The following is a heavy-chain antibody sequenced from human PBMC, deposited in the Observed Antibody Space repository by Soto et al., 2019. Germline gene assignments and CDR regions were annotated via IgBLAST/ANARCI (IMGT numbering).Heavy chain of an antibody. V-gene: IGHV4-61*01. CDR2: IYYSGTT. Sequence: SETLSLTCAVSGDSVSNDTYYWSWIRQPPGKGLEWIGYIYYSGTTNYNSYLKSRLSLSVDMSKNQFSLKLASVTAADTAVYFCARSQRGRTAFTFDYWGQGALVTVSS. CDR1: GDSVSNDTYY. J-gene: IGHJ4*02. D-gene: IGHD3-16*01. CDR3: ARSQRGRTAFTFDY.